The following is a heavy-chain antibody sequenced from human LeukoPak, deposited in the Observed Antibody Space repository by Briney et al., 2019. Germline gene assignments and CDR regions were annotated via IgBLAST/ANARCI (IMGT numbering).Heavy chain of an antibody. D-gene: IGHD6-19*01. Sequence: GGSLRLSCAASGFTFSSYAMHWVRQAPGKGLEWVAVISYDGSNKYYADSVKGRFTISRDNSKNTLYLQMSSLRAEDTAVYYCAREPLDSSGWYEFDYGGQGTLVTVSS. J-gene: IGHJ4*02. CDR3: AREPLDSSGWYEFDY. V-gene: IGHV3-30*04. CDR2: ISYDGSNK. CDR1: GFTFSSYA.